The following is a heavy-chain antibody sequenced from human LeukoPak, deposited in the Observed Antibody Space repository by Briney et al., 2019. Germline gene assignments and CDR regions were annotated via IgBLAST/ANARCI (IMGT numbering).Heavy chain of an antibody. Sequence: SETLSLTCTVSGGSISSSSYYWGWIRQPPGKGLGWIGSIYYSGSTYYNPSLKSRVTISVDTSKNQFSLKLSSVTAADTAVYYCARDLSITMIVVVPYYFDYWGQGTLVTVSS. V-gene: IGHV4-39*07. J-gene: IGHJ4*02. CDR1: GGSISSSSYY. CDR2: IYYSGST. D-gene: IGHD3-22*01. CDR3: ARDLSITMIVVVPYYFDY.